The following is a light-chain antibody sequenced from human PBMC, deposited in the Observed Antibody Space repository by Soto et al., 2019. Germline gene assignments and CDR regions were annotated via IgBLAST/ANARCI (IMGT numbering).Light chain of an antibody. Sequence: DIQMTQSPFSLSASVGDRVTITCRASQSISRDLNWYQQKPGKAPNLLIYAASTLESGVPSRFSGSGSGTDFTLTISSLQLEDFATYYCQQSYSTPRDFGQGTRLEIK. V-gene: IGKV1-39*01. CDR1: QSISRD. CDR3: QQSYSTPRD. CDR2: AAS. J-gene: IGKJ5*01.